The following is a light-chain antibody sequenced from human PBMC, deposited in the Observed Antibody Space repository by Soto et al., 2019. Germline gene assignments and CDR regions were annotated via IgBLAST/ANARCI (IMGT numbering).Light chain of an antibody. V-gene: IGLV1-47*02. J-gene: IGLJ2*01. Sequence: QSVLTQPPSASGTPGQRVTISCSGSFSNIGNNYVYWYQQLPGTAPKLLIFLDYQRPSGVPDRFSGSKSGTSASLAISGLQSEDEADYYCASYTSSSTSVIFGRGTKVTVL. CDR3: ASYTSSSTSVI. CDR2: LDY. CDR1: FSNIGNNY.